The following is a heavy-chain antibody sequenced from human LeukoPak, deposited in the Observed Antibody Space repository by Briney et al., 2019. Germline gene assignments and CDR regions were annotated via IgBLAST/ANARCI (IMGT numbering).Heavy chain of an antibody. CDR3: ARLLGYCSGGSCPNFYGMDV. D-gene: IGHD2-15*01. CDR2: IYYSGST. J-gene: IGHJ6*02. V-gene: IGHV4-59*01. Sequence: SETLSLTCTVSGGSISSYYWSWIRQPPGKGLEWTGYIYYSGSTNYNPSLKSRVTISVDTSKNQFSLKLSSVTAADTAVYYCARLLGYCSGGSCPNFYGMDVWGQGPTVTVS. CDR1: GGSISSYY.